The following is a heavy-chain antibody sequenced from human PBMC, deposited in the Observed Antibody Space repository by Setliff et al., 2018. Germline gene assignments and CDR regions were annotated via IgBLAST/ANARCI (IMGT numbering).Heavy chain of an antibody. D-gene: IGHD6-13*01. Sequence: GESLKISCKASGYSFTSYSIGWVRQMPGKGLEWMGITYAGDSATRYSPSFQGQVTISADKSISTAYLQWSSLKASDTAMYYCARPRYSSTWYEVGAFDIWGQGTMVTVSS. J-gene: IGHJ3*02. CDR1: GYSFTSYS. V-gene: IGHV5-51*01. CDR3: ARPRYSSTWYEVGAFDI. CDR2: TYAGDSAT.